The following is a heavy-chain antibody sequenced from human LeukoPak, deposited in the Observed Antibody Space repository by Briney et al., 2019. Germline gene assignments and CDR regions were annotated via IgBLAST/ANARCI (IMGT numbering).Heavy chain of an antibody. D-gene: IGHD5-18*01. CDR2: IYSGGST. V-gene: IGHV3-53*05. J-gene: IGHJ5*02. CDR1: GFTVSSNY. Sequence: GGSLRLSCAASGFTVSSNYMSWVRQAPGKGLEWVSVIYSGGSTYYADSVKGRFTISRDNSKNTLYLQMNSLRAEDTAVYYCAKVALDTAMFDPWGQGTLVTVSS. CDR3: AKVALDTAMFDP.